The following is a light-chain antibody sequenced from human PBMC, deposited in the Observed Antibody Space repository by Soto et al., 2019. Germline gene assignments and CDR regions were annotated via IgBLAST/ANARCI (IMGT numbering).Light chain of an antibody. J-gene: IGKJ5*01. CDR3: QQRSNFIT. Sequence: EIVLTQSPATLSLSPGERATLSCRASQSVSSYLAWYQQKPGQAPRLRIYDASNRATGIPARFSGSGSGTDFTLTISSLESEDFAVYYCQQRSNFITFGQGTRLEIK. CDR1: QSVSSY. CDR2: DAS. V-gene: IGKV3-11*01.